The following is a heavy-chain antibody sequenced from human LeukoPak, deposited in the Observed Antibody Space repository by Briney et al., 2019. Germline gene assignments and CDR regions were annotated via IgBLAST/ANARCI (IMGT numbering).Heavy chain of an antibody. D-gene: IGHD6-13*01. J-gene: IGHJ4*02. CDR3: ARCKLGSSWFLDY. Sequence: SETLSLTCTVSGGSISSYYWSWIRRPPGKGLEWIGYIYYSGSTNYNPSLKSRVTISVDTSKNRFSLKLSSVTAADTAVYYCARCKLGSSWFLDYWGQGTLVTVSS. CDR1: GGSISSYY. CDR2: IYYSGST. V-gene: IGHV4-59*01.